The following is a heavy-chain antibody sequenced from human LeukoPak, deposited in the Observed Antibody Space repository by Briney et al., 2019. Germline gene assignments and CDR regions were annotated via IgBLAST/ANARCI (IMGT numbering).Heavy chain of an antibody. D-gene: IGHD6-19*01. Sequence: SGGSLRLYCAGSGFTFSSYWMHWLRQASGKGLVWVSRINSDGSSTSYADSVKGRFTISRDNAKNTLYLQMNSLRAEDTAVYYCARVGYTSGWGNFDYWGQGTLVTVSS. V-gene: IGHV3-74*01. CDR1: GFTFSSYW. J-gene: IGHJ4*02. CDR3: ARVGYTSGWGNFDY. CDR2: INSDGSST.